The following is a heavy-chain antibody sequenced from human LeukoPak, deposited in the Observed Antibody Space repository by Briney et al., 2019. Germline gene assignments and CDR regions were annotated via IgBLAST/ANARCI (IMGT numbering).Heavy chain of an antibody. J-gene: IGHJ4*02. CDR2: IYTNGDT. CDR3: TTSPPYQLIFNN. D-gene: IGHD2-2*01. V-gene: IGHV3-66*01. CDR1: GFTFSSYA. Sequence: GGSLRLSCAASGFTFSSYAMNWVRQTPGKGLEWVSVIYTNGDTYYADSVKGRFTISRDNFMNTLSLQMNSLGADDTALYYCTTSPPYQLIFNNWGQGTLVTVSS.